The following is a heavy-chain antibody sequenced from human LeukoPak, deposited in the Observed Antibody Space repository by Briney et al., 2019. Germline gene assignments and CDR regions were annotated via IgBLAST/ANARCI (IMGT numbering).Heavy chain of an antibody. Sequence: ASVKVSCKVSGYTLTELSMHWVRQAPGKGLEWMGGFDPEDGETIYAQKFEGRVTMTRDTSTSTVYMELSGLRSEDTAVYYCARHLIKDSVVVVGEPPSKYMDVWGKGTTVTVSS. D-gene: IGHD2-2*01. CDR3: ARHLIKDSVVVVGEPPSKYMDV. V-gene: IGHV1-24*01. CDR1: GYTLTELS. CDR2: FDPEDGET. J-gene: IGHJ6*03.